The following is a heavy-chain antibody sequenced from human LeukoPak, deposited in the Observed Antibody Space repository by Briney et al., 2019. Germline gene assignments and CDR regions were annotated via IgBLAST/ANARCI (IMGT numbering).Heavy chain of an antibody. Sequence: SETLSLTCTVSGGSISSYYWGWIRQPPGKGLEWIGSMYYSGSNYYNPSLKSRVTISINTSKNQFSLKLTSVTAADTAVYYCARAGGSGLIDYWGQGTLVTVSS. J-gene: IGHJ4*02. V-gene: IGHV4-39*07. CDR1: GGSISSYY. CDR2: MYYSGSN. CDR3: ARAGGSGLIDY. D-gene: IGHD6-19*01.